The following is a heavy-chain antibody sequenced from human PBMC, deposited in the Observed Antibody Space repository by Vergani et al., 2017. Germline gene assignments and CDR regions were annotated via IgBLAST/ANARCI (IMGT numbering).Heavy chain of an antibody. J-gene: IGHJ3*02. Sequence: QLQLQESGPGLVKPSETLSLTCTVSGGSISSSSYYWGWIRQPPGKGLEWIGSIYYSGSTYYNPSLKSRVTISVDTSQNQFSLKLSSVTAADTAVYYCARDCSGGSCYLAFDIWGQGTMVTVSS. V-gene: IGHV4-39*07. D-gene: IGHD2-15*01. CDR3: ARDCSGGSCYLAFDI. CDR1: GGSISSSSYY. CDR2: IYYSGST.